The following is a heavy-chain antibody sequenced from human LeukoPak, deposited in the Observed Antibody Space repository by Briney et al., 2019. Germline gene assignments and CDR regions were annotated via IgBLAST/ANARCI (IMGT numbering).Heavy chain of an antibody. D-gene: IGHD6-13*01. CDR3: AKDRVLAGYSSSYLDY. J-gene: IGHJ4*02. CDR1: GFTFDDYA. V-gene: IGHV3-43D*03. CDR2: ISWNGGIS. Sequence: PGGSLRLSGAASGFTFDDYAMHWVRQAPGKGLEWVSLISWNGGISYYADSVKGRFTISRDNSKNSLYLQMNSLRVEDTALYYCAKDRVLAGYSSSYLDYWGQGTLVTVSS.